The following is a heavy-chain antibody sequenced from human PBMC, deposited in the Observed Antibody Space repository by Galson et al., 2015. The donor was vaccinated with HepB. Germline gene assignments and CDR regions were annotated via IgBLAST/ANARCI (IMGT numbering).Heavy chain of an antibody. CDR1: GYTLATYG. CDR3: ARVYSQPGGYWHFDL. Sequence: QSGAEVKKPGGSLKISRKASGYTLATYGISWVRQAPGQGLEWMVWMNDYNTKRNYAQKFQDRVIMTRDTSTNTAYMELRSLRSDDTAMYYCARVYSQPGGYWHFDLWGRGTLVTVSS. V-gene: IGHV1-18*04. D-gene: IGHD3-16*01. CDR2: MNDYNTKR. J-gene: IGHJ2*01.